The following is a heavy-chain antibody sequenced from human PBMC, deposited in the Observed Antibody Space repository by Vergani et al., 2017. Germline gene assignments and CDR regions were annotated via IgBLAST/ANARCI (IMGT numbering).Heavy chain of an antibody. CDR2: IYHSGST. CDR3: ARDWGEMATIFFDY. CDR1: GYSISSGYY. Sequence: QVQPQESGPGLVKPSETLSLTCTVSGYSISSGYYWGWIRQPPGKGLEWIGSIYHSGSTYYNPSLKSRVTISVDTSKNQFSLKLSSVTAADTAVYYCARDWGEMATIFFDYWGQGTLVTVSS. J-gene: IGHJ4*02. D-gene: IGHD5-24*01. V-gene: IGHV4-38-2*02.